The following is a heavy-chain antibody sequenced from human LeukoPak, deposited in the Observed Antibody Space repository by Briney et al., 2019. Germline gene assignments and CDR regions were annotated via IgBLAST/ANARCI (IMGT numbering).Heavy chain of an antibody. CDR1: GFTFSSYE. V-gene: IGHV3-48*03. J-gene: IGHJ5*02. CDR2: ISSSGSTI. Sequence: GGSLRLSCAASGFTFSSYEMNWVRQAPGKGLEWVSYISSSGSTIYYADSVKGRFTISRDNAKNLLYLQMNSLRAEDTAVYYCASENYYGSGSYRAGAGNWFDPWGQGTLVTVSS. CDR3: ASENYYGSGSYRAGAGNWFDP. D-gene: IGHD3-10*01.